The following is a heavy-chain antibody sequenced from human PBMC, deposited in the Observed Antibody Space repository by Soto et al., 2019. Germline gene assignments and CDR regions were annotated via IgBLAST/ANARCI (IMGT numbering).Heavy chain of an antibody. CDR2: ISPMFGAA. J-gene: IGHJ4*02. D-gene: IGHD3-10*01. V-gene: IGHV1-69*19. CDR3: AREVEVHTPAFVC. Sequence: QVQLMQSGAEMKKPGSSVKVSCQSSGGTFNTYAMNWVRQAPGQGPEWMGDISPMFGAANYAPKFQGRVTSTADESTGTSYMQLSSLTSVETALYFCAREVEVHTPAFVCWGRGTLVTVSS. CDR1: GGTFNTYA.